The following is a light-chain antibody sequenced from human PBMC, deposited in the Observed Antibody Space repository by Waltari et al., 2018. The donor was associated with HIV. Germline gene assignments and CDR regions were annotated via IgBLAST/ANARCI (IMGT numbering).Light chain of an antibody. Sequence: DIEMTQSPTSLSAFVGDRDPITCRQSQNVANLLSWFQQTPGKAPKSLIYTASSLQRGVPSRFSGSGSGTNFTLTINNLQPEDSGIYYCHQYNNFPLTFGGGTKVEIK. CDR2: TAS. CDR1: QNVANL. J-gene: IGKJ4*01. CDR3: HQYNNFPLT. V-gene: IGKV1-16*01.